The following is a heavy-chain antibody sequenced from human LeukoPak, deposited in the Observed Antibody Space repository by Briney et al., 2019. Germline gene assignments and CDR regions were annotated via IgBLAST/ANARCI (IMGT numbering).Heavy chain of an antibody. CDR1: GGSISSSSYY. CDR3: ARPPVSPYNWFDP. CDR2: IYYSGST. Sequence: PSETLSLTCTVSGGSISSSSYYWGWIRQPPGKGLEWIGSIYYSGSTYYNPSLKSRVTISVDTSKNQFSLKLSSVTAADTAVYYCARPPVSPYNWFDPWGQGTLVTVSS. J-gene: IGHJ5*02. V-gene: IGHV4-39*01.